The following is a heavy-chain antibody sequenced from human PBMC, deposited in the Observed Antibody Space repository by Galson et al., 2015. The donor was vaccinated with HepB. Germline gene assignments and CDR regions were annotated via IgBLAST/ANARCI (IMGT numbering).Heavy chain of an antibody. CDR2: IKQDGSEK. V-gene: IGHV3-7*03. D-gene: IGHD6-13*01. CDR3: ARVVIAAAGTWVKRGWFDP. CDR1: GFTFSSYW. Sequence: SLRLSCAASGFTFSSYWMSWVRQAPGKGLEWVANIKQDGSEKYYVDSVKGRFTISRDNAKNSLYLQMNSLRAEDTAVYYCARVVIAAAGTWVKRGWFDPWGQGTLVTVSS. J-gene: IGHJ5*02.